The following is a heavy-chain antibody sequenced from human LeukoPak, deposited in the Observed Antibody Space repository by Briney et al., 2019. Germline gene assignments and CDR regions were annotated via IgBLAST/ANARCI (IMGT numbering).Heavy chain of an antibody. CDR3: ARGMDNAFDI. V-gene: IGHV4-30-2*01. D-gene: IGHD3/OR15-3a*01. J-gene: IGHJ3*02. Sequence: PSQTLSLTCAVSGGSICSGGYSWSWIRQPPGKGLEWIGYIYHSGSTYYNPSLKSRVTISVERSKTQFSLKLSSVTAADTAVYYCARGMDNAFDIWGQGTMVTVSS. CDR2: IYHSGST. CDR1: GGSICSGGYS.